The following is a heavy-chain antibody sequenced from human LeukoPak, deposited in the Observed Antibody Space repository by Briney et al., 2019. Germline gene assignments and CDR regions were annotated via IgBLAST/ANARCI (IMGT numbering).Heavy chain of an antibody. Sequence: PSETLSLTCTVSGGSIGSYYWSWIRQPPGKGLEWIGYIYYSGSTNYNPSLKSRVTISVDTSKNQFSLKLSSVTAADTAVYYCARGYCSSCMDVWGQGTTVTVSS. V-gene: IGHV4-59*01. CDR3: ARGYCSSCMDV. D-gene: IGHD2-15*01. CDR1: GGSIGSYY. J-gene: IGHJ6*02. CDR2: IYYSGST.